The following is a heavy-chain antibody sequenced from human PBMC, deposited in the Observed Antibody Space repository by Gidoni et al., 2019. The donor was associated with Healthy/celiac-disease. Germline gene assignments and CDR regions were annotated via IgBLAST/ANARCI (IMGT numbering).Heavy chain of an antibody. CDR2: TRKKAKSYTT. Sequence: VQLVESGGGLVQPGGSLRLSCAASGFTFSDHYMDWVRQAPGKGLEWVGRTRKKAKSYTTEDAASVKGRFTNSRDDSKNSLYLQMNSLKTEDTAVYYCARVTYYPGGRFDYWGQ. J-gene: IGHJ4*02. V-gene: IGHV3-72*01. CDR3: ARVTYYPGGRFDY. D-gene: IGHD3-10*01. CDR1: GFTFSDHY.